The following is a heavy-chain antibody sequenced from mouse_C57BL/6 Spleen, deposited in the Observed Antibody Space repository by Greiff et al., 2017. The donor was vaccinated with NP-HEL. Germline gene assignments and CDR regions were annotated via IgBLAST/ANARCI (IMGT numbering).Heavy chain of an antibody. CDR1: GYAFTNYL. V-gene: IGHV1-54*01. CDR2: INPGSGGT. D-gene: IGHD2-3*01. Sequence: VQLQQSGAELVRPGTSVKVSCKASGYAFTNYLIEWVKQRPGQGLEWIGVINPGSGGTNYNEKFKGKATLTADKSSSTAYMQLSSLTSEDSAVYCCAVDGYYDAMDYWGQGTSVTVSS. J-gene: IGHJ4*01. CDR3: AVDGYYDAMDY.